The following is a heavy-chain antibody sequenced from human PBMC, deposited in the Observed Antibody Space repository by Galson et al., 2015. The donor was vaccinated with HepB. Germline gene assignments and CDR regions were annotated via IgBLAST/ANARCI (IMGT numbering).Heavy chain of an antibody. CDR1: GFTFSQSW. CDR3: SRSLMD. V-gene: IGHV3-7*03. CDR2: INHDGSER. D-gene: IGHD3-10*01. Sequence: SLRLSCAASGFTFSQSWMDWARQAPGKGLEWVANINHDGSERYYVGSVTGRFTISRDNAKNSLYLEINNLRVEDTAVYFCSRSLMDWGQGILVTVSS. J-gene: IGHJ4*02.